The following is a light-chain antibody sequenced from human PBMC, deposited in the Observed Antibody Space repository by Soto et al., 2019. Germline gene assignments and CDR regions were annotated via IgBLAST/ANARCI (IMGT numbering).Light chain of an antibody. Sequence: EIVMTQSPATLSVSPGERATLSCRASHSVNSDLAWYQQKPGQAPRLLIHDASTRATGIPVRFSASGSGTEFTLTISSLQSEDFAIYYCQQYNNWPLGFDGGTKVEIK. CDR1: HSVNSD. J-gene: IGKJ4*01. V-gene: IGKV3-15*01. CDR3: QQYNNWPLG. CDR2: DAS.